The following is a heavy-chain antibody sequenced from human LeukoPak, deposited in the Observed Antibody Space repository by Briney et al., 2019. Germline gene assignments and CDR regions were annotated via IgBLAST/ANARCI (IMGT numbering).Heavy chain of an antibody. V-gene: IGHV1-69*05. CDR3: ARGITMVRGVIQDY. Sequence: SVEVSCKASGGTFSSYAISWVRQAPGQGLEWMGRIIPIFGTANYAQKFQGRVTITTDESTSTAYMELSSLRSEDTAVYYCARGITMVRGVIQDYWGQGTLVTVSS. CDR1: GGTFSSYA. J-gene: IGHJ4*02. D-gene: IGHD3-10*01. CDR2: IIPIFGTA.